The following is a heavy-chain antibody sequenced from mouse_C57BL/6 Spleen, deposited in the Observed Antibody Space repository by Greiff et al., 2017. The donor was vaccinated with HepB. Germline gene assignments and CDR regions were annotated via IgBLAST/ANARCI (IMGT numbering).Heavy chain of an antibody. CDR3: ARWGDSWYFDV. CDR1: GYTFTSYW. Sequence: QVQLKQPGADLVRPGTSVKLSCKASGYTFTSYWMHWVKQRPGQGLEWIGVIDPSDSYTNYHQKFKGKATLTVDISSSTAYMQLSSLTSEDSAVYYCARWGDSWYFDVWGTGTTVTVSS. J-gene: IGHJ1*03. CDR2: IDPSDSYT. V-gene: IGHV1-59*01.